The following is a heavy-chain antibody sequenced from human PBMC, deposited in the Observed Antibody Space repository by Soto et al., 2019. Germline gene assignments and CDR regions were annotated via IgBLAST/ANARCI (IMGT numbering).Heavy chain of an antibody. CDR1: GFMFSAYA. CDR3: ARDPSPYTSGWYGIDF. Sequence: GGSLRLSCTACGFMFSAYAMFWVRQAPGKGLEWVAAMSYDATNTYYADALKGRLTISRDNSKNTLFLQMSSLTADDSTVYYCARDPSPYTSGWYGIDFWGLGTLVTVSS. D-gene: IGHD6-19*01. V-gene: IGHV3-30-3*01. J-gene: IGHJ4*01. CDR2: MSYDATNT.